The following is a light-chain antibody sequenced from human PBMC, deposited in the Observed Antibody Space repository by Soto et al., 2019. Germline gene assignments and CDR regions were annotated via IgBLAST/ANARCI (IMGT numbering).Light chain of an antibody. CDR2: QDS. V-gene: IGLV3-1*01. CDR3: QAWDSSTAVV. J-gene: IGLJ2*01. CDR1: KLGDKY. Sequence: SYELTQPPSVSVSPGQTASITCSGDKLGDKYACWYQQKPGQSPVLVIYQDSKRPSGIPERFSGSNSGNTATRTISGTQAMDEADYYCQAWDSSTAVVFGGGTKVTVL.